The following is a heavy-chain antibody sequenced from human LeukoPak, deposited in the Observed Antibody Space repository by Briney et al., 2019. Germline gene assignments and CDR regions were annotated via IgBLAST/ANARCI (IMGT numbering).Heavy chain of an antibody. Sequence: SGPTLVKPTQTLTLTCTFSGFSLSTSGVTVGWIRQPPGKALEWLGLIYWGDDKRYSPSLKSRLTITKDTSKNQVVLTMTNMDPVDTGTYYCAHRRYSSGWFSGAFDFWGQGTMVTVSS. CDR1: GFSLSTSGVT. CDR2: IYWGDDK. CDR3: AHRRYSSGWFSGAFDF. D-gene: IGHD6-19*01. V-gene: IGHV2-5*02. J-gene: IGHJ3*01.